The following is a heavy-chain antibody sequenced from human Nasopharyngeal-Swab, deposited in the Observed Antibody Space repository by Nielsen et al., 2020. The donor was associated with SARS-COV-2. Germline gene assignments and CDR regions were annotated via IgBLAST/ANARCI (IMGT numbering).Heavy chain of an antibody. CDR2: ISNTGTTI. D-gene: IGHD5-18*01. CDR3: ATLGRYGYGRALDY. CDR1: GFTFSDYY. V-gene: IGHV3-11*04. J-gene: IGHJ4*02. Sequence: GESLKISCGASGFTFSDYYMSWIRQAPGKGLEWLSFISNTGTTICYADSVKGRFAMSRDNAGNSLFLEMNSLRADDTALYYCATLGRYGYGRALDYWGQGTLVTVSS.